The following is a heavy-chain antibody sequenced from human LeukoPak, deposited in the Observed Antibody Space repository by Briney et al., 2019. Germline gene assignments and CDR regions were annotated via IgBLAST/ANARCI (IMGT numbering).Heavy chain of an antibody. CDR3: ARDQYDSVWGSYRPYFDY. CDR2: ISPYNGNT. D-gene: IGHD3-16*02. J-gene: IGHJ4*02. CDR1: GYSFTGYG. Sequence: ASVEVSCKASGYSFTGYGISWVRQAPGQGLEWMGSISPYNGNTKYAERFQDRFIMTTDTSTNTAYMELRSLRSDDTAVFYCARDQYDSVWGSYRPYFDYWGQGTLVTVSS. V-gene: IGHV1-18*04.